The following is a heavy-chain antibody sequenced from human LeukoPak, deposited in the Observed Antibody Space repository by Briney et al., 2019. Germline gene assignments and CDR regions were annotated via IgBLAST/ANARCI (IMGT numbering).Heavy chain of an antibody. CDR3: ARAPGIAAADNYYYYYMDV. CDR1: GGTFSSYA. D-gene: IGHD6-13*01. Sequence: SVKVSCKASGGTFSSYAISWVRQAPGQGLEWMGGIIPIFGTANYAQKFQGRVTITADKSTSTAYMELSSLRSEDTAVYYCARAPGIAAADNYYYYYMDVWGKGTTVTVSS. CDR2: IIPIFGTA. V-gene: IGHV1-69*06. J-gene: IGHJ6*03.